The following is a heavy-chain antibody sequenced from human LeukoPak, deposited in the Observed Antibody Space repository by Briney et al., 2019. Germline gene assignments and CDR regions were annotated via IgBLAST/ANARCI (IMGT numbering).Heavy chain of an antibody. V-gene: IGHV1-69*02. D-gene: IGHD2-2*01. Sequence: ASVKVSCKASGGTFSSYTISWVRQAPGQGLEWMGRIIPILGIANYAQKFKGRVTITADKSTSTAYLELSSLRSEDTAVYYCASLERYCSSTSCSKGKNWFDPWGQGTLVTVSS. CDR2: IIPILGIA. CDR3: ASLERYCSSTSCSKGKNWFDP. CDR1: GGTFSSYT. J-gene: IGHJ5*02.